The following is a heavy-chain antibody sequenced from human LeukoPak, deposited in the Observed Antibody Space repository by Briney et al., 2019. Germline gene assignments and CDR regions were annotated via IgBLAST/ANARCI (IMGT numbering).Heavy chain of an antibody. J-gene: IGHJ4*02. D-gene: IGHD6-13*01. CDR1: GYTFTSYG. V-gene: IGHV1-18*01. Sequence: ASVKVSCKASGYTFTSYGISWVRQAPGQGLEWMGWISAYNGNTNYAQKLQGRVTMTTNTSTSTAYMELRSLRSDDTAVYYCARDRAGIAAAGSFDYWGQGTLVTVSS. CDR2: ISAYNGNT. CDR3: ARDRAGIAAAGSFDY.